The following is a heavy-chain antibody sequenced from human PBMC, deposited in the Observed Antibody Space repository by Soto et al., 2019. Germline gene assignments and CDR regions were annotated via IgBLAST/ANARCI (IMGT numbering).Heavy chain of an antibody. J-gene: IGHJ4*02. CDR1: GGTFSSYA. CDR3: VRVVAIPGYPDN. D-gene: IGHD5-12*01. CDR2: IVPIVDTS. V-gene: IGHV1-69*12. Sequence: QVQLVQSGAEVRQPASSVKVSCKTCGGTFSSYAISWVRQAPGQGLEWMGGIVPIVDTSTYAQKFQGRVTITADESTSTVYMELSSLRSDDTAVYYCVRVVAIPGYPDNWGQGTLVTVSS.